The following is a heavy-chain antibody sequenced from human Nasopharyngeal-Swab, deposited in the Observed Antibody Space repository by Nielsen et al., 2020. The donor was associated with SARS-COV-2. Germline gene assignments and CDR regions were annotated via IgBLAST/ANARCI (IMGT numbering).Heavy chain of an antibody. J-gene: IGHJ4*02. V-gene: IGHV3-7*01. CDR1: GFTFTDYP. CDR2: IKKDGSEK. D-gene: IGHD6-19*01. CDR3: ARDLSSGWYGSFDY. Sequence: GGSRRLSGVASGFTFTDYPMSGVRQAPGKGREWVANIKKDGSEKYYADSVKGRFTISRDNAKNSLYLQMNSLRAEDTAVYYCARDLSSGWYGSFDYWGQGTLVTVSS.